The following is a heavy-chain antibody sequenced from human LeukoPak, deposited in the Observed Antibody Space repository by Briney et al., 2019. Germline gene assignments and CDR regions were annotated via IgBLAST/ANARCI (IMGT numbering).Heavy chain of an antibody. Sequence: GESLKISCKGSGYSFTSYWIGWVRQMPGKGLEWMGIIYPGDSDTRYSPSFQGQFTISADKSISTAYLQWSSLKASDTAMYYCARLVDTAMVIGYYFDYWGQGTLVTVSS. D-gene: IGHD5-18*01. CDR3: ARLVDTAMVIGYYFDY. CDR2: IYPGDSDT. J-gene: IGHJ4*02. V-gene: IGHV5-51*01. CDR1: GYSFTSYW.